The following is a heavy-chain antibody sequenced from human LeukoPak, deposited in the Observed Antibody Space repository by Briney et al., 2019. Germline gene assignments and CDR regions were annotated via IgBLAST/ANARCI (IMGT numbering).Heavy chain of an antibody. Sequence: ASVKVSCKASGYTFTSYHMHWVRQAPGQGLEWMGIINPSGGTTNYAQKFRGRVTMTRDMSTSTVYMELSSLRSEDTAVYYCARGQTGYILYYYYYYMDVWGKGTTVTVSS. V-gene: IGHV1-46*01. CDR1: GYTFTSYH. J-gene: IGHJ6*03. CDR3: ARGQTGYILYYYYYYMDV. CDR2: INPSGGTT. D-gene: IGHD3-9*01.